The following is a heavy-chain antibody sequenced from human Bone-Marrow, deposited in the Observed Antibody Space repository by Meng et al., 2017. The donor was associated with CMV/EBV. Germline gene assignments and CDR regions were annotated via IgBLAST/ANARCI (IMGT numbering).Heavy chain of an antibody. CDR3: ASTSLNWNYQNYYYYGMDV. V-gene: IGHV3-23*03. CDR1: GFTFSSYA. Sequence: GGSLRLSCAASGFTFSSYAMSWVRQAPGKGLEWVSVIYSGGSSTYYADSVKGRFTISRDNSKNTLYLQMNSLRAEDTAVYYCASTSLNWNYQNYYYYGMDVWGQGTTVTVSS. D-gene: IGHD1-7*01. J-gene: IGHJ6*02. CDR2: IYSGGSST.